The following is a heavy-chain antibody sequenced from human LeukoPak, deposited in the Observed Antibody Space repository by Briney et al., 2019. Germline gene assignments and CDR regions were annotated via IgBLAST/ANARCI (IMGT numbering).Heavy chain of an antibody. CDR3: ARGGGYFDWPYPY. J-gene: IGHJ4*02. CDR1: GGSFSGYY. V-gene: IGHV4-34*01. D-gene: IGHD3-9*01. CDR2: INHSGST. Sequence: SETLSLTCAVYGGSFSGYYWSWIRQPPGKGLEWIGEINHSGSTNYNPSLKGRVTISVDTSKNQFSLKLSSVTAADTAVYYCARGGGYFDWPYPYWGQGTLVTVSS.